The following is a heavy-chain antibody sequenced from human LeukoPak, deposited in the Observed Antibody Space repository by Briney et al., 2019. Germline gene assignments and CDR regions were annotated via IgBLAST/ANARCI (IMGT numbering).Heavy chain of an antibody. V-gene: IGHV4-30-4*01. Sequence: SQTLSLTCTVSGGSISSGDYYWSWIRQPPGKGLEWIGYIYYSGSTYYNPSLKSRVTISVDTSKNRFSLKLSSVTAADTAVYYCARYSSSWFPFDYWGQGTLVTVSS. D-gene: IGHD6-13*01. CDR1: GGSISSGDYY. CDR2: IYYSGST. J-gene: IGHJ4*02. CDR3: ARYSSSWFPFDY.